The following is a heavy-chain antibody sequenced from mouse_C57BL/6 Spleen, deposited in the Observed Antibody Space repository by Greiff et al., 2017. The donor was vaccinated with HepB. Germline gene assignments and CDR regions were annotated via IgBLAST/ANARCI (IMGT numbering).Heavy chain of an antibody. D-gene: IGHD2-5*01. V-gene: IGHV1-47*01. Sequence: VQLVESGAELVKPGASVKMSCKASGYTFTTYPIEWMKQNHGKSLEWIGKVHPYNDDTKYNEKFKGKATLTVEKSSSTVYFELSRLTSDDSAVYYCARGYSNYVAWFAYWGQGTLVTVSA. CDR1: GYTFTTYP. J-gene: IGHJ3*01. CDR2: VHPYNDDT. CDR3: ARGYSNYVAWFAY.